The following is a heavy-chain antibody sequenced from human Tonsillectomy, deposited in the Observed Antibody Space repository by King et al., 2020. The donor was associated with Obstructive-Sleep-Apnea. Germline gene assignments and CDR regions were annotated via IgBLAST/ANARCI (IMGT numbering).Heavy chain of an antibody. CDR2: IYPGDSDT. V-gene: IGHV5-51*01. CDR1: GYNFTNYW. Sequence: VQLVQSGAEMKKPGESLKISCKGSGYNFTNYWIGWVRQMPGKGLEWMGIIYPGDSDTRYSPSFQGQVTISADKSISTAYLQWSSLKASDTAMYYCARPSLGDYYHSNGYSLDAFDVWGQGTMVTVSS. J-gene: IGHJ3*01. D-gene: IGHD3-22*01. CDR3: ARPSLGDYYHSNGYSLDAFDV.